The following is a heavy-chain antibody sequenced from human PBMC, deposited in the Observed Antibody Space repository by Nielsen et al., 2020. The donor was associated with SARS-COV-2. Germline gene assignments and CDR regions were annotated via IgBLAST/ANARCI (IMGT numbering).Heavy chain of an antibody. CDR2: ISAYNGNT. D-gene: IGHD1-1*01. Sequence: VKVSCKASGYTFTSYGISWVRQAPGQGLEWMGWISAYNGNTNYAQKLQGRVTMTTDTSTSTAYMELRSLRSDDTAVYYCARDGWNDLEFQFDPWGQGTLVTVSS. CDR1: GYTFTSYG. V-gene: IGHV1-18*01. J-gene: IGHJ5*02. CDR3: ARDGWNDLEFQFDP.